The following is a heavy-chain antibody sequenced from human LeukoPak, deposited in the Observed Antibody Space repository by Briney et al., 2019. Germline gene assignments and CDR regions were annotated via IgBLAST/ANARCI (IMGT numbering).Heavy chain of an antibody. CDR1: GFTVSSNY. D-gene: IGHD1-26*01. CDR3: AKPLEEVGATSFFGAFDI. CDR2: IYSGGST. J-gene: IGHJ3*02. Sequence: PGGSLRLSCAASGFTVSSNYMSWVRQAPGKGLEWVSVIYSGGSTYYADSVKGRFTISRDNSKNTLYLQMNSLRAEDTAVYYCAKPLEEVGATSFFGAFDIWGQGTMVTVSS. V-gene: IGHV3-53*01.